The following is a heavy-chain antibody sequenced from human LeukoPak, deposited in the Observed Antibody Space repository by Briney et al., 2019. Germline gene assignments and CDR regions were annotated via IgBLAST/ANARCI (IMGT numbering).Heavy chain of an antibody. J-gene: IGHJ6*03. CDR2: INPSGGST. D-gene: IGHD5-18*01. CDR3: ARGDTDYYYYYMDV. Sequence: ASVKVSCKASGYTFTSYYMHWVRQAPGQRLEWMGLINPSGGSTSYAQKFQGRVTMTRDTSISTAYMELSRLRSDDTAVYYCARGDTDYYYYYMDVWGKGTTVTISS. V-gene: IGHV1-46*01. CDR1: GYTFTSYY.